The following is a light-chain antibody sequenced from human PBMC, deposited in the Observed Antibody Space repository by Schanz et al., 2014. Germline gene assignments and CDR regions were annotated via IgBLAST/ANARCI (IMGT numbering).Light chain of an antibody. Sequence: QSALTQPASVSGSPGQSITISCTGTSSDVGNYNYVSWYRHHPGKAPKLIIFDVTSRPSGVSNRFSGSKSGNTASLTISGLQAEDEADYYCCSYAARNKWVFGGGTKLTVL. V-gene: IGLV2-14*03. CDR2: DVT. J-gene: IGLJ3*02. CDR1: SSDVGNYNY. CDR3: CSYAARNKWV.